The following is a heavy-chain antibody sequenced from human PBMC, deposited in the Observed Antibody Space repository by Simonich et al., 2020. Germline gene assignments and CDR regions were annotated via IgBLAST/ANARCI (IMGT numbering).Heavy chain of an antibody. D-gene: IGHD6-13*01. J-gene: IGHJ2*01. CDR1: GYTFTGYY. CDR3: ARDSYSSWYFDL. CDR2: INPNMGCT. Sequence: QVQLVQSGAEVKKPGASVKVSCKASGYTFTGYYMHWVRQAPGHGLEWRGGINPNMGCTNDAQKFQGRVTMTRYTSISTAYMELSRLRSDDTAVYYCARDSYSSWYFDLWGRGTLVTVSS. V-gene: IGHV1-2*02.